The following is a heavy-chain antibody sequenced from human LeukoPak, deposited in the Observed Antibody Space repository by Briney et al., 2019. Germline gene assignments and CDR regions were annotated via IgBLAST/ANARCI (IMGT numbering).Heavy chain of an antibody. CDR3: AREPPSTGYYDY. CDR1: GYTVTGYH. Sequence: GSVKVSCKASGYTVTGYHMHWVRQAPGQGLEWMGVLNLSGDGASYTQKFQGRVTMTRDMSTSTVFMELSSLRSEDTAVYLCAREPPSTGYYDYWGQGTLVTVSS. CDR2: LNLSGDGA. D-gene: IGHD1-1*01. J-gene: IGHJ4*02. V-gene: IGHV1-46*01.